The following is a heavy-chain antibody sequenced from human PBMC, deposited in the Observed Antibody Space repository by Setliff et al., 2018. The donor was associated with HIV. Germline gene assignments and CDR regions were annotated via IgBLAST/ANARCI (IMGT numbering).Heavy chain of an antibody. CDR1: GFIFSKYA. Sequence: GGSLRLSCAASGFIFSKYAMSWVRQAPGKGLEWVSAITHNGANTYYANSVKGRFTISRENARNSLYLQMNSLRAGDTAVYYCAREIRTVYTGGHCCYGIDVWGQGTAVTVSS. V-gene: IGHV3-23*01. D-gene: IGHD3-16*01. CDR2: ITHNGANT. CDR3: AREIRTVYTGGHCCYGIDV. J-gene: IGHJ6*02.